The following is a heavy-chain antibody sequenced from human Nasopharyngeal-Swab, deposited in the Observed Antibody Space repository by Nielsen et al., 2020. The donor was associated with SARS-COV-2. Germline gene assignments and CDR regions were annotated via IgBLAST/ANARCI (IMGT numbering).Heavy chain of an antibody. J-gene: IGHJ4*02. Sequence: VRQMPGKGLEWMGRSDPSDSYTNYGPSFQGHVTISVDKSISAACLQWTSLKASDTAMYYCARDVSGNYWGQGTLVTVSS. CDR3: ARDVSGNY. D-gene: IGHD5/OR15-5a*01. CDR2: SDPSDSYT. V-gene: IGHV5-10-1*01.